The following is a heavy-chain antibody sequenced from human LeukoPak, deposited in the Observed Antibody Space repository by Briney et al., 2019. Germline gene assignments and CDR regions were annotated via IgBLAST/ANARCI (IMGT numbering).Heavy chain of an antibody. Sequence: SETLSLTCTVSGGSISSSSYYWGWIRQPPGKGLEWIGSIYYSGSTYYNPSLKSRVTISVDTSKNQFSLKLSSVTAADTAVYYCASSGYSKLGDYWGQGTLVTVSS. D-gene: IGHD6-25*01. V-gene: IGHV4-39*01. CDR2: IYYSGST. J-gene: IGHJ4*02. CDR1: GGSISSSSYY. CDR3: ASSGYSKLGDY.